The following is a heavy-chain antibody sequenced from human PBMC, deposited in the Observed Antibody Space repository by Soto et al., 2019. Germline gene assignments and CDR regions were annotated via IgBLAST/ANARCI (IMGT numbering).Heavy chain of an antibody. V-gene: IGHV1-8*01. CDR1: GYTFTSYD. D-gene: IGHD3-22*01. CDR2: MNPNSGNT. J-gene: IGHJ6*02. Sequence: ASVKVSCKASGYTFTSYDINWVRQPTGQGLEWMGWMNPNSGNTGYAQKFQGRVTMTRNTSISTAYMELSSLRSEDTAVYYCARVGYYYDSSGYYSDVMDVWGQGTTVTVS. CDR3: ARVGYYYDSSGYYSDVMDV.